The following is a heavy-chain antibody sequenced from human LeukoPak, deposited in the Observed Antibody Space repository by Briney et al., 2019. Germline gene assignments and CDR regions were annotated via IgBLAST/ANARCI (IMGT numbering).Heavy chain of an antibody. CDR2: VHYSGST. D-gene: IGHD3-3*01. V-gene: IGHV4-39*01. Sequence: SETLSLSCTVSGASINNSAYYWLWIRQPPGEGLECIGTVHYSGSTFYNPSLKSRVNISVDTSKNQFSLQLSSVTAADTAVYYYARLFFVIDTWGQGTLVTVSS. CDR3: ARLFFVIDT. J-gene: IGHJ5*02. CDR1: GASINNSAYY.